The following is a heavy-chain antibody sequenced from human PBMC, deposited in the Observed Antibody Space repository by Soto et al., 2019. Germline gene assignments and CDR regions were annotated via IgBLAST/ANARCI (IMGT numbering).Heavy chain of an antibody. Sequence: ASVKVSCTASGGTFSSYTISWVRQAPGQGLEWMGRIIPILGIANYAQKLQGRVTMTTDTSTSTAYMELRSLRSDDTAVYYCAREVGYWGQGTLVTVSS. CDR3: AREVGY. V-gene: IGHV1-69*04. CDR1: GGTFSSYT. J-gene: IGHJ4*02. CDR2: IIPILGIA.